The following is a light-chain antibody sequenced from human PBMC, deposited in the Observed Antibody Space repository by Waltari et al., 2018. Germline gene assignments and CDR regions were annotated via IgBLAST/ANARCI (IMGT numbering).Light chain of an antibody. CDR3: SAYTRSGARV. V-gene: IGLV2-14*04. CDR2: NGS. J-gene: IGLJ2*01. Sequence: WYQQHPGKAPQTVLYNGSNRPSGVSNRFSGSEPGTTAALTISGLQADDEADYYCSAYTRSGARVFGGGTKLTVL.